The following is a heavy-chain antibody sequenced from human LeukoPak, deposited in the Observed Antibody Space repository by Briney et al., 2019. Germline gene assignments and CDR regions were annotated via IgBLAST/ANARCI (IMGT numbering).Heavy chain of an antibody. CDR3: ARQVATKGEWAFDI. V-gene: IGHV4-38-2*01. J-gene: IGHJ3*02. CDR1: SYSIPVGYY. CDR2: INLSGHT. D-gene: IGHD5-12*01. Sequence: SETLSLTCSVSSYSIPVGYYWGWIRQSPGKGLDWIGSINLSGHTYYNPSLKSRVTISVETSKNQFSLKLSSVTASDTAMYYCARQVATKGEWAFDIWGQGTMVTASS.